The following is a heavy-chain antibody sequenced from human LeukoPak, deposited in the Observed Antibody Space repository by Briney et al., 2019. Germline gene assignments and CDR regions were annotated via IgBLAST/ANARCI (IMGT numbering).Heavy chain of an antibody. D-gene: IGHD3-22*01. CDR2: IYYSGST. CDR1: GGSISSYY. V-gene: IGHV4-59*01. Sequence: PSETLSLTCTVSGGSISSYYWSWIRQPPGKGLEWIGYIYYSGSTNYSPSLKSRVTISVDTSKNQFSLKLSSVTAADTAVYYCARGLYYDSSGYYYHDYWGQGTLVTVSS. J-gene: IGHJ4*02. CDR3: ARGLYYDSSGYYYHDY.